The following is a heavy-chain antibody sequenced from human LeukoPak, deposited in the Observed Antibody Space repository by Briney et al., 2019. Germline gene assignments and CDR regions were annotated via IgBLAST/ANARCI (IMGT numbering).Heavy chain of an antibody. J-gene: IGHJ4*02. CDR1: GGSISISNYY. D-gene: IGHD6-19*01. CDR2: FYYSGST. CDR3: ARKQWVMYYFES. V-gene: IGHV4-39*01. Sequence: PETLSLTCTVSGGSISISNYYWGWLRQPPGKGLEWIGSFYYSGSTYYNPSLKSRVTISVDTSKSQFSLKLNSVTAADTAVYYCARKQWVMYYFESWGQGTLVTVSS.